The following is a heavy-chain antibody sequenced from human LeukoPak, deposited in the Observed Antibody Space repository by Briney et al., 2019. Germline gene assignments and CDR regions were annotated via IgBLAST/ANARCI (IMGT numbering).Heavy chain of an antibody. CDR2: IYYSGST. Sequence: RPSETLSLTCTVSGGSISSSSYYWGWIRQPPGKGLEWIGSIYYSGSTYYNPSLKSRVTISVDTSKNQFSLKLSSVTAADTAVYYCARHRSPRGYDSSGYLAYWGQGTLVTVSS. J-gene: IGHJ4*02. D-gene: IGHD3-22*01. CDR1: GGSISSSSYY. CDR3: ARHRSPRGYDSSGYLAY. V-gene: IGHV4-39*01.